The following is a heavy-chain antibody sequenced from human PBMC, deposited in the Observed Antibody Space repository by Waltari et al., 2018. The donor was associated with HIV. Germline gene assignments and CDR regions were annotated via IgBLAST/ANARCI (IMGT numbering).Heavy chain of an antibody. D-gene: IGHD3-3*01. V-gene: IGHV1-8*01. J-gene: IGHJ4*02. CDR2: MSPNGGKT. CDR1: GYDFSTFD. Sequence: QVQLVQSGAEVKQPGASVRVSCKTSGYDFSTFDINWVRQAAGQGLEWMGWMSPNGGKTGYAQRFKGRVSMTRDTSIDTAYMELSSLTSHDTAVYYCAKSRPGAVFGDNWGQGTLVAVSS. CDR3: AKSRPGAVFGDN.